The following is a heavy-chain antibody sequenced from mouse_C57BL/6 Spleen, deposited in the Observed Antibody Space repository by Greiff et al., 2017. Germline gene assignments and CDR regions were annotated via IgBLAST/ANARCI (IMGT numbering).Heavy chain of an antibody. Sequence: VQLKESGPELVKPGASVKISCKASGYSFTDYNMNWVKQSNGKSLEWIGVINPNYGTTSYNQKFKGKATLTVDQSSSTAYMQLNSLTSEDSAVYYCARSYYSNFYAMDYWGQGTSVTVSS. D-gene: IGHD2-5*01. CDR3: ARSYYSNFYAMDY. CDR2: INPNYGTT. J-gene: IGHJ4*01. V-gene: IGHV1-39*01. CDR1: GYSFTDYN.